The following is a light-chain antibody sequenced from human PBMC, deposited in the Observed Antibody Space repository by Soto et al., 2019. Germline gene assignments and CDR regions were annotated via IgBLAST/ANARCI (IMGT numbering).Light chain of an antibody. V-gene: IGKV3-15*01. CDR3: QQYNNSPFT. CDR2: GAS. Sequence: EMVMTQSPATLSVSPWERATLSCSASQSVGSNLAWYQQKPGQAPRLLIYGASTRATDIPARFSRSGSGTECTLTIISPQSEDFAVYYCQQYNNSPFTFGPGTKVDIK. J-gene: IGKJ3*01. CDR1: QSVGSN.